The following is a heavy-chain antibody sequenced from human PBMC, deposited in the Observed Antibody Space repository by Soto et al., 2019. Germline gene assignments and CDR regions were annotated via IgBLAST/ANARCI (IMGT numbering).Heavy chain of an antibody. CDR3: ARAGYYYDSSGYSKDAFDI. Sequence: EVQLVESGGGLVQPGGSLRLSCAASGFTFSSYSMNWVRQAPGKGLEWVSYISSSSSTIYYADSVKGRFTISRDNAKNSLYLQMNSLRDEDTAVYYCARAGYYYDSSGYSKDAFDIWGQGTMVTVSS. D-gene: IGHD3-22*01. J-gene: IGHJ3*02. CDR2: ISSSSSTI. V-gene: IGHV3-48*02. CDR1: GFTFSSYS.